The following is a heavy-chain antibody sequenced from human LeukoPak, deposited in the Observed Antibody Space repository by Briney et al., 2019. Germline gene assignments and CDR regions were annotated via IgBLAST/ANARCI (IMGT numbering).Heavy chain of an antibody. V-gene: IGHV4-59*01. CDR2: IYYSGST. J-gene: IGHJ4*02. D-gene: IGHD4-17*01. CDR1: GFNFKTAW. Sequence: GSLRLSCAASGFNFKTAWMSWVRQAPGKGVEWIGFIYYSGSTNYNPSLERRVTISFDKSRNNFSLKLSSVTAADTALYYCARGGDYAVPDFDYWGQGTLVTVSS. CDR3: ARGGDYAVPDFDY.